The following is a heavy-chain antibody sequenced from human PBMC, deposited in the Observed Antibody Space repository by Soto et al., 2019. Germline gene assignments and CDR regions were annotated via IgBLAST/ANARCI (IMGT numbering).Heavy chain of an antibody. CDR1: GGSISSSSYY. V-gene: IGHV4-39*01. CDR3: ARHVGLNDYGDYRLHNWFDP. D-gene: IGHD4-17*01. CDR2: IYYSGST. Sequence: SETLSLTCTVSGGSISSSSYYWGWIRQPPGKGLEWIGSIYYSGSTYYNPSLKSRVTISVDTSKKQFSLKLSSVTAADTAVYYCARHVGLNDYGDYRLHNWFDPWGQGTQVTVSS. J-gene: IGHJ5*02.